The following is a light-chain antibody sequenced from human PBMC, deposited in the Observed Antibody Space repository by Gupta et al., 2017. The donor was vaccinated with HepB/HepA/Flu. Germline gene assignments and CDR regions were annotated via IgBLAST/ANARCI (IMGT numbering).Light chain of an antibody. CDR1: QSISSY. J-gene: IGKJ5*01. CDR2: AAS. Sequence: DIQMTQSPSSLSASVGDRVTITCRASQSISSYLNWYQQKPGKVPKLLIYAASSLQSGVPSRFSGSGSGTDFTLTISSLQPEDFATYYCRQSYSTPITFGQGTRLEIK. CDR3: RQSYSTPIT. V-gene: IGKV1-39*01.